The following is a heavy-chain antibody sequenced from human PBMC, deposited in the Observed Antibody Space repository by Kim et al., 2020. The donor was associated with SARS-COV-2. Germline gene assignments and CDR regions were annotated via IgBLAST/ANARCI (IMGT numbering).Heavy chain of an antibody. V-gene: IGHV4-61*01. J-gene: IGHJ4*02. Sequence: SETLSLTCTVSGGSVSSGSYYWSWIRQPPGKGLEWIGYIYYSGSTNYNPSLKSRVTISVDTSKNQFSLKLSSVTAADTAVYYCARGGDSSGYLEPYYFDYWGQGTLVTVSS. CDR3: ARGGDSSGYLEPYYFDY. D-gene: IGHD3-22*01. CDR1: GGSVSSGSYY. CDR2: IYYSGST.